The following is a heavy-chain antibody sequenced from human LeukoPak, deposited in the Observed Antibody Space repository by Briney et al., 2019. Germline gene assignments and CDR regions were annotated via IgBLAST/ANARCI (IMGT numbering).Heavy chain of an antibody. Sequence: GESLKISCQGSGYSFTSYWIGWVRQMPGKGLEWMGIIYPGDSDTRYSPSFQGQVTISADKSISTAYLQWSSLKASDIAMYYCATLQDYSSSGPGDYWGQGTLVTVSS. V-gene: IGHV5-51*01. CDR2: IYPGDSDT. J-gene: IGHJ4*02. CDR1: GYSFTSYW. CDR3: ATLQDYSSSGPGDY. D-gene: IGHD6-6*01.